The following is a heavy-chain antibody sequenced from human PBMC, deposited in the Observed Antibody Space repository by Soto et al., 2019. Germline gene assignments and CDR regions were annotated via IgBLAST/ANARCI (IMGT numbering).Heavy chain of an antibody. CDR2: IYYSGNT. CDR3: ASSSLYGM. CDR1: GGSISSGYYY. V-gene: IGHV4-30-4*01. Sequence: PSETLSLTCSVSGGSISSGYYYWSWIRQPPGKGLEWIGNIYYSGNTCNNPSLKSRLIISIVTSKYQFTLRVGYVTAADTFVCCCASSSLYGM. J-gene: IGHJ6*01.